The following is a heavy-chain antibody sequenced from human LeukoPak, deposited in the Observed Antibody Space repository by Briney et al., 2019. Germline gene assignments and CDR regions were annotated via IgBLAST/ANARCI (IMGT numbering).Heavy chain of an antibody. CDR3: ARRYYYDSSGYDY. V-gene: IGHV4-61*02. Sequence: SETLSLTCTVSGGSISSGSYYWSWIRQPAGKGLEWIGRIYSSGSTNYNPSLKSRVTISVDTSKNQFSLKLSSVTAADTAVYYCARRYYYDSSGYDYWGQGTLVTVSS. J-gene: IGHJ4*02. CDR2: IYSSGST. CDR1: GGSISSGSYY. D-gene: IGHD3-22*01.